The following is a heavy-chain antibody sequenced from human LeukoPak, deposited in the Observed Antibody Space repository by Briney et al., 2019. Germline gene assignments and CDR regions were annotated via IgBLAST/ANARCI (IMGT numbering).Heavy chain of an antibody. D-gene: IGHD7-27*01. CDR3: ARAFMGIFDY. CDR2: IGTASDT. J-gene: IGHJ4*02. Sequence: GGSLRLSCAASGFTFSSYDMHWVRQATGKGLEWVSAIGTASDTYYPGSVKGRFTISRENAKNSLYLQMNSLRAGDTAVYYCARAFMGIFDYWGQGTLVTVSS. CDR1: GFTFSSYD. V-gene: IGHV3-13*01.